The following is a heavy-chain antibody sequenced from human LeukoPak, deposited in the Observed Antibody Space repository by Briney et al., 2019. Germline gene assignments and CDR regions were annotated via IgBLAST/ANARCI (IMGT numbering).Heavy chain of an antibody. CDR1: GGSISSGGYY. V-gene: IGHV4-31*03. CDR3: ARDRDSSSWYGIDY. D-gene: IGHD6-13*01. Sequence: PSETLSLTCTVSGGSISSGGYYWSWIRQHPGKGLEWIGYIYYSGSTYYNPSLKSRVTISVDTSKNQFSLKLSSVTAADTAVYYCARDRDSSSWYGIDYWGQGTLVTVSS. CDR2: IYYSGST. J-gene: IGHJ4*02.